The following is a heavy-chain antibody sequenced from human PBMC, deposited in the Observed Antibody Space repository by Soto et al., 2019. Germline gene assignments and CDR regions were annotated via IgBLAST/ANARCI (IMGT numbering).Heavy chain of an antibody. D-gene: IGHD2-8*01. J-gene: IGHJ5*02. CDR2: IYHSGST. CDR1: GYSISSGYY. Sequence: PSETLSLTCAVSGYSISSGYYWGWIRQPPGKGLEWIGSIYHSGSTYYNPSLKSRVTISVDTSKNQFSLKLSSVTAADTAVYYCAKSLYCTNGVCSNWFDPWGQGTLVTVSS. V-gene: IGHV4-38-2*01. CDR3: AKSLYCTNGVCSNWFDP.